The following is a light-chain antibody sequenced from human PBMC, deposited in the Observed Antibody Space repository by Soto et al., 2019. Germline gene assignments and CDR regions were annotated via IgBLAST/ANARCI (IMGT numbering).Light chain of an antibody. J-gene: IGLJ1*01. Sequence: LTHPASVSGAPGQSITVSCTGTSSDVGGYNYVSWYQQYPGKVPRLMIYDVTNRPSGVSNRFSGSKSGNTASLTISGLQAEDEADYYCSSYRRGSTYVFGTGTKVTVL. CDR2: DVT. V-gene: IGLV2-14*01. CDR3: SSYRRGSTYV. CDR1: SSDVGGYNY.